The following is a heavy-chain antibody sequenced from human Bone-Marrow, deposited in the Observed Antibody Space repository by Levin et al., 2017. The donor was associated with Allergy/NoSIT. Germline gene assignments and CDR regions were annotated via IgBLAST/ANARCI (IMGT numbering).Heavy chain of an antibody. CDR2: ISYSGST. D-gene: IGHD3-9*01. CDR1: GGSINYLY. J-gene: IGHJ6*02. Sequence: SQTLSLTCTVSGGSINYLYWSWIRQPPGKGLEWIGYISYSGSTNYNPSLQTRVTMSVDTSKNQFSLTLTSVTAADTAVYYCAIQGVDLVLPSWVLYDYNYDGLDVWGHGTPVTVSS. V-gene: IGHV4-59*08. CDR3: AIQGVDLVLPSWVLYDYNYDGLDV.